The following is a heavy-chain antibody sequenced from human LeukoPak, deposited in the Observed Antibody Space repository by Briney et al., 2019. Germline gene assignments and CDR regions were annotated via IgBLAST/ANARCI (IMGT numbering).Heavy chain of an antibody. CDR2: ISGSGGST. CDR1: GFTFSSYA. J-gene: IGHJ4*02. D-gene: IGHD2-21*02. CDR3: AKDGVVTASLQPTNFDY. V-gene: IGHV3-23*01. Sequence: GGSLRLSCAASGFTFSSYAMSWVRQAPGKGLEWVSAISGSGGSTYYADSVKGRFTISRDNSKNTLYLQMNSLRAEDTAVYYCAKDGVVTASLQPTNFDYWGQGTLVTVSS.